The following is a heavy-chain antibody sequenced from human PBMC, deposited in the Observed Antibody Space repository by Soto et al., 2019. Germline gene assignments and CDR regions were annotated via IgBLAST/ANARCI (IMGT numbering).Heavy chain of an antibody. CDR3: ARDRGIAAAGNRN. Sequence: QVQLVQSGAEVKKPGSSVKVSCKASGGTFSSYTISWVRQAPGQGLEWMGRIIPILGIANYAQKFQGRVTITADKSTSTAYRELSSLRSEDTAVYYCARDRGIAAAGNRNWGQGTLVTVSS. CDR2: IIPILGIA. CDR1: GGTFSSYT. D-gene: IGHD6-13*01. V-gene: IGHV1-69*08. J-gene: IGHJ4*02.